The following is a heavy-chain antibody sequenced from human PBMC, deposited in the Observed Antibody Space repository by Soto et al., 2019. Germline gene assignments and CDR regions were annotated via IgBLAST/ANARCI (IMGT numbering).Heavy chain of an antibody. CDR3: AKDEYQLVRHYYYGMDV. J-gene: IGHJ6*02. V-gene: IGHV3-30*18. CDR1: GFTFSSYG. D-gene: IGHD6-6*01. CDR2: ISYDGSNK. Sequence: GGSLRLSCAASGFTFSSYGMHWVRQGPGKGLEWVAVISYDGSNKYYADSVKGRFTISRDNSKNTLYLQMNSLRAEDTAVYYCAKDEYQLVRHYYYGMDVWGQGTTVTVSS.